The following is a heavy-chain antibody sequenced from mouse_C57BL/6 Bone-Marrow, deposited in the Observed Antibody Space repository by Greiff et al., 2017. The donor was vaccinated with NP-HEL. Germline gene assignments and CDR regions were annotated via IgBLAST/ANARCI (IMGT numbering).Heavy chain of an antibody. V-gene: IGHV1-55*01. Sequence: QVQLKESGAELVKPGASVKMSCKASGYTFTSYWITWVKQRPGQGLEWIGDIYPGSGSTNYNEKFKSKATLTVDTSSSTAYMQLSSLTSEDSAVYYCARSHYYGSSSFAYWGQGTLVTVSA. D-gene: IGHD1-1*01. J-gene: IGHJ3*01. CDR1: GYTFTSYW. CDR2: IYPGSGST. CDR3: ARSHYYGSSSFAY.